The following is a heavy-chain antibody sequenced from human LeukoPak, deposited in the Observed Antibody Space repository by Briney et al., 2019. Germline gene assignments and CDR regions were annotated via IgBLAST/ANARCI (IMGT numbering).Heavy chain of an antibody. Sequence: SETLSLTCTVSGGSISSGDYYWSWIRQPPGKGLEWIGYIYYSGSTYYNPSLKSRVTISVDTSKNQFSLKLSSVTAADTAVYYCARALDYYDSSGYAYYYGMDVWGQGTTVTVSS. CDR3: ARALDYYDSSGYAYYYGMDV. J-gene: IGHJ6*02. D-gene: IGHD3-22*01. V-gene: IGHV4-30-4*01. CDR1: GGSISSGDYY. CDR2: IYYSGST.